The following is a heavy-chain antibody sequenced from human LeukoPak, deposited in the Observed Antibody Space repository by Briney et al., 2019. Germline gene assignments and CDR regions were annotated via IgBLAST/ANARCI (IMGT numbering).Heavy chain of an antibody. CDR3: AKDPGIEVAGTNNDY. Sequence: PGGSLRLSCAGSGFSFKNYTMNWVRQAPGKGLEWVSSIIGSGRYIYYADSVKGRFTISRDNAKNALYLQMNSLRAEDTAVYYCAKDPGIEVAGTNNDYWGQGTLVTVSS. CDR2: IIGSGRYI. J-gene: IGHJ4*02. CDR1: GFSFKNYT. D-gene: IGHD6-19*01. V-gene: IGHV3-21*01.